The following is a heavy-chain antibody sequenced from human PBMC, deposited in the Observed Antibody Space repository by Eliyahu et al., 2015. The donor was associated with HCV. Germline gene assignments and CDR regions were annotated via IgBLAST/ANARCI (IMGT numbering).Heavy chain of an antibody. D-gene: IGHD3-9*01. CDR2: ISAYNGNT. Sequence: QFQLVQSGAEVKKPGASVKVSCXASGYTFTSYGXSWXRQAPGQGLEWMGWISAYNGNTNYAQXLQGRVTMTTDTSTSTAYMELRSLRSDDTAVYYCAREGEYDILTGYYYYGMDVWGQGTTVTVSS. CDR1: GYTFTSYG. CDR3: AREGEYDILTGYYYYGMDV. J-gene: IGHJ6*02. V-gene: IGHV1-18*01.